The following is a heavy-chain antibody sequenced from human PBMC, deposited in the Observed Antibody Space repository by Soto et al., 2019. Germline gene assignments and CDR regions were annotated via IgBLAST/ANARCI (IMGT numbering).Heavy chain of an antibody. D-gene: IGHD2-15*01. CDR2: ISGSGGST. CDR3: AEGGEYCSGGSCYSGSPENKT. J-gene: IGHJ4*02. Sequence: GGSLRLSCAASGFSFSSYAMSWVRQAPGKGLEWVSAISGSGGSTYYADSVKGRFTISRDNSKNTLYLQMNSLRAEDTAVYYCAEGGEYCSGGSCYSGSPENKTWGQGTLVTVSS. V-gene: IGHV3-23*01. CDR1: GFSFSSYA.